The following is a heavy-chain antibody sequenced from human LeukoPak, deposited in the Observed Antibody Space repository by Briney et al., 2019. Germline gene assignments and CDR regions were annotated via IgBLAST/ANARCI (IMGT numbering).Heavy chain of an antibody. V-gene: IGHV4-30-4*08. CDR2: IYYSGSA. D-gene: IGHD3-22*01. CDR1: GGSITSGYYY. Sequence: SETLSLTCTVSGGSITSGYYYCSWIRQPPGKGLEWIGYIYYSGSAYYNPSLKSRVTISLDTSKNQFSLRLSSVTAADTAVYYCATKSGYYYNFDYWGQGNLVTVSS. J-gene: IGHJ4*02. CDR3: ATKSGYYYNFDY.